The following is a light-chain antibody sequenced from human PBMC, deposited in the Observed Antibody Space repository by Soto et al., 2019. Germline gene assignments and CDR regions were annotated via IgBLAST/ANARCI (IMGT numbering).Light chain of an antibody. CDR3: QQTYSTPRT. CDR2: AAS. V-gene: IGKV1-39*01. CDR1: QTISSY. Sequence: DIQMTQSPSSLSASVGDRVTITCRASQTISSYLNWYQQKPGKAPDLLIYAASSLQSGVPSRFSGSGSGTDFTLTISSLQTEDLAIYYCQQTYSTPRTFGQGTKVEI. J-gene: IGKJ1*01.